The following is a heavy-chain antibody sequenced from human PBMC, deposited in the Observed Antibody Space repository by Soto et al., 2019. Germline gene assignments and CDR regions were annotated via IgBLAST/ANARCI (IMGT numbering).Heavy chain of an antibody. D-gene: IGHD6-13*01. J-gene: IGHJ4*02. CDR3: ARDLAAAGPFDY. Sequence: QVQLVQSGAEVKKPGASVKVSCKASGYTFTNYAFSWVRQAPGQGLEWMGWISAYNGNTNYPQKLQGRVTMTTDTSTSTAYMELRSLRSDDTAVYFCARDLAAAGPFDYWGQGTLVTVSS. V-gene: IGHV1-18*01. CDR1: GYTFTNYA. CDR2: ISAYNGNT.